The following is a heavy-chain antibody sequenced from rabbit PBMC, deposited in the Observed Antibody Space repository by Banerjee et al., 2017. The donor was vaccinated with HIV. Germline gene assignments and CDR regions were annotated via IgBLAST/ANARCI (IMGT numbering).Heavy chain of an antibody. V-gene: IGHV1S40*01. CDR1: GFSFSSGYD. CDR3: ARGDAGSSWGLDL. D-gene: IGHD4-2*01. J-gene: IGHJ3*01. Sequence: LTLTCTASGFSFSSGYDMCWVRQAPGKGLEWIGYIYAGSGNTWYANWVNGRFTISKTSSTTVTLQLNSLTAADTATYFCARGDAGSSWGLDLWGPGTLVTVS. CDR2: IYAGSGNT.